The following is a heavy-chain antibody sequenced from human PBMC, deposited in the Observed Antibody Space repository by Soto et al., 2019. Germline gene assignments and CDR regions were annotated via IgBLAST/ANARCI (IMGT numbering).Heavy chain of an antibody. Sequence: SETLSLTCTVSGDFISNFYWSWIRQPAGKGLESLGRISASGRSNYNPSLQSRVAMSLDTSKNQFSLRLTSLTAADTAVYFCVRGMGRYFDLWGRGPLVPASS. J-gene: IGHJ2*01. CDR1: GDFISNFY. CDR3: VRGMGRYFDL. D-gene: IGHD2-8*01. CDR2: ISASGRS. V-gene: IGHV4-4*07.